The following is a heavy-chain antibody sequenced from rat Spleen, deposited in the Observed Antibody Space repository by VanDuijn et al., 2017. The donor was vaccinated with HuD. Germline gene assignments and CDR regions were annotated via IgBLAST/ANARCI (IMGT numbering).Heavy chain of an antibody. D-gene: IGHD1-2*01. Sequence: EVQLVESGGGLVQPGRSMRLSCAASGFTFSDYNMAWVRQAPKKGLEWVATISYDGSSSYYRDSVKGRFTISRDNAKSTLYLQMDSLRSEDTATYYCTRHGIVAISTAHYSDYWGQGIMVTVSS. V-gene: IGHV5-7*01. CDR3: TRHGIVAISTAHYSDY. J-gene: IGHJ2*01. CDR1: GFTFSDYN. CDR2: ISYDGSSS.